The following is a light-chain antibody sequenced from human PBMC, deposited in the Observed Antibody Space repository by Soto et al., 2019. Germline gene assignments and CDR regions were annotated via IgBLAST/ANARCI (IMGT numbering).Light chain of an antibody. CDR2: NVN. Sequence: QSALTQSASVSGSPGQSITISCTGTSSDVGNYNYVSWYQQHPGEVPKLIIFNVNNRPSGVSNRFSGSKSGNTASLTISGLQVEDKADYYCSSFTSSTTYVFGTGTKVTVL. CDR3: SSFTSSTTYV. CDR1: SSDVGNYNY. J-gene: IGLJ1*01. V-gene: IGLV2-14*01.